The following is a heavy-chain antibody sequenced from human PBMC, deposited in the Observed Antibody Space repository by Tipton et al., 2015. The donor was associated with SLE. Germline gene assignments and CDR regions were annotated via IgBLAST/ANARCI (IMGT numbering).Heavy chain of an antibody. CDR3: ASPPHSAADN. J-gene: IGHJ4*02. V-gene: IGHV3-30*19. Sequence: SLRLSCAASGFTFSSYGMHWVRQAPGKGLEWVAVISYDGSNKYYADSVKGRFTISRDNSKNTLYLQMNSLRAEDTAVYYCASPPHSAADNWGQGTLVTVSS. CDR2: ISYDGSNK. CDR1: GFTFSSYG. D-gene: IGHD6-13*01.